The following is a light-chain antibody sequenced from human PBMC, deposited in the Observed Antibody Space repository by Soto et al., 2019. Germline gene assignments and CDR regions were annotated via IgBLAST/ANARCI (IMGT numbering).Light chain of an antibody. V-gene: IGLV2-23*03. CDR1: SSDVGSYNL. J-gene: IGLJ1*01. CDR2: EGS. Sequence: QSALTQPASVSGSPGQSITISCTGTSSDVGSYNLVSWYQQHPGKAPKLMIYEGSKRPSGVSNRFSGSKSGNTASLTISGLQDEDEADYSCCSYAGSSTLYVFGTGTKLTVL. CDR3: CSYAGSSTLYV.